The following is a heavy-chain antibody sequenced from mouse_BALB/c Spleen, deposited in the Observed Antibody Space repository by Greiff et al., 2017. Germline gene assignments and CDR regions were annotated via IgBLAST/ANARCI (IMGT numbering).Heavy chain of an antibody. CDR2: ISSGGSYT. Sequence: EVQPVESGGDLVKPGGSLKLSCAASGFTFSSYGMSWVRQTPDKRLEWVATISSGGSYTYYPDSVKGRFTISRDNAKNTLYLQMSSLKSEDTAMYYCARYDYDGVFDVWGAGTTVTVSS. CDR3: ARYDYDGVFDV. D-gene: IGHD2-4*01. J-gene: IGHJ1*01. CDR1: GFTFSSYG. V-gene: IGHV5-6*01.